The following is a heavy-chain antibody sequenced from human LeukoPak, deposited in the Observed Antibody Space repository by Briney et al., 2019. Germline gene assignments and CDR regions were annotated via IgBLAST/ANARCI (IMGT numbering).Heavy chain of an antibody. D-gene: IGHD4-17*01. V-gene: IGHV1-69*04. CDR3: ARDPHYGGNAGLGY. Sequence: ASVKVSCKASGGTFSSYAISWVRQAPGQGLEWMGRIIPILGIANYAQKFQGRVTITADKSTSTAYMELSSLRSEDTAVYYCARDPHYGGNAGLGYWGQGTLVTVSS. CDR1: GGTFSSYA. CDR2: IIPILGIA. J-gene: IGHJ4*02.